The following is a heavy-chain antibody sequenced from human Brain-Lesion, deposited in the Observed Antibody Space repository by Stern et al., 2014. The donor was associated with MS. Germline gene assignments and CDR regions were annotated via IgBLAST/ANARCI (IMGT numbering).Heavy chain of an antibody. CDR3: ATLSPGAGGHYYRHFDY. CDR1: GYTLTELS. J-gene: IGHJ4*02. CDR2: FDPEDGET. D-gene: IGHD1-26*01. V-gene: IGHV1-24*01. Sequence: QVQLVQSGAEVKKPGASVKVSCKVSGYTLTELSMHWVRQAPRKGLEWMGGFDPEDGETIYAQKFQGRVTMTEDTSTDTAYMELSSLRSEDTAMYSCATLSPGAGGHYYRHFDYCGQGTLVTVSS.